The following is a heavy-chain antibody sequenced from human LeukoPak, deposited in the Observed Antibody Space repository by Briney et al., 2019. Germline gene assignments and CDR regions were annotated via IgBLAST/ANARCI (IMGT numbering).Heavy chain of an antibody. J-gene: IGHJ4*02. CDR3: AKEIRSTVADYFDY. CDR2: ISSSSSYT. V-gene: IGHV3-11*05. Sequence: GGSLRLSCAASGFTFSDYYMSWLRQAPGKGLEWVSYISSSSSYTIYADSVKGRFTISRDNAKNSLYLQMNSLRAQDTAVYYWAKEIRSTVADYFDYWGQGTLVTVSS. CDR1: GFTFSDYY. D-gene: IGHD4-23*01.